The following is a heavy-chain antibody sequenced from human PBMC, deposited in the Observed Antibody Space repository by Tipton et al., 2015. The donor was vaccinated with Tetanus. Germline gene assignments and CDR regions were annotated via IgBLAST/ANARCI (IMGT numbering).Heavy chain of an antibody. J-gene: IGHJ5*02. Sequence: TLSLTCTVSGGSVRSGSYYWNWIRQSPGKGLEWLGYISYSGSTNSNYSLKSRLDISLDTSKNQFSLRLTSVTVADTAVYYCARDPGIASAGLWFDPWGQGTLVTVSS. CDR2: ISYSGST. D-gene: IGHD6-13*01. V-gene: IGHV4-61*01. CDR1: GGSVRSGSYY. CDR3: ARDPGIASAGLWFDP.